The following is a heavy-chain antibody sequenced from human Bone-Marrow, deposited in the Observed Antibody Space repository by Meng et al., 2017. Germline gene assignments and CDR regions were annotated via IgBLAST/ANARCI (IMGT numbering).Heavy chain of an antibody. CDR1: GFTFSAYT. CDR2: ISGNTRYI. V-gene: IGHV3-21*01. CDR3: ARDMAGYCRTTSCYLFDY. D-gene: IGHD2-2*01. Sequence: GESLKISCAASGFTFSAYTMHWVRQVPGKGLEWVSSISGNTRYIYYGDSVKGRFTISRDNAKNSLYLQMNSLRAEDTAVYYCARDMAGYCRTTSCYLFDYWGQGTLVTSPQ. J-gene: IGHJ4*02.